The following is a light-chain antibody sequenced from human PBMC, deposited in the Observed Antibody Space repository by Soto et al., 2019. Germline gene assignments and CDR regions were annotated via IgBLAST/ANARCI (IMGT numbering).Light chain of an antibody. CDR3: QHYHNLPFT. Sequence: DIQMTQSPSSLSASVGDRVTITCQASQDISNYLSWYQQKPGKAPKLLIYDAANLQTGAPSRFSGGGSGTHFALTISSLQPEDIATYYCQHYHNLPFTFGPGTKVDVK. J-gene: IGKJ3*01. V-gene: IGKV1-33*01. CDR2: DAA. CDR1: QDISNY.